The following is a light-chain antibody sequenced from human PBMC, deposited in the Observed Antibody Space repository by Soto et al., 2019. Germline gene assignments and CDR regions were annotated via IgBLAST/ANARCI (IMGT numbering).Light chain of an antibody. CDR2: EVS. Sequence: QSALTQPPSASGSPGQSVAISCTGTRSDIGAYKFVSWYQQHPGKAPKLIIYEVSIRPSGVPDRFSGSKSGNTASPTVSGLLAEDEAEYYCSLYAGTNSVVFGGGTKLTVL. V-gene: IGLV2-8*01. CDR1: RSDIGAYKF. CDR3: SLYAGTNSVV. J-gene: IGLJ2*01.